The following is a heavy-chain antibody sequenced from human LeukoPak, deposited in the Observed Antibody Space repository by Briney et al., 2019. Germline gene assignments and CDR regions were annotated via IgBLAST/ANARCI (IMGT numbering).Heavy chain of an antibody. J-gene: IGHJ4*02. D-gene: IGHD3-22*01. CDR1: GGSISSGSYY. V-gene: IGHV4-61*02. CDR3: AREDDSSGYHFDY. CDR2: IYTSGST. Sequence: SETLSLTCTVSGGSISSGSYYWSWIRQPAGKGLEWIGRIYTSGSTNYNPSLKSRVTISVDTSKNQFSLKLSSVTAADTAVYYCAREDDSSGYHFDYWGQGTLVTVSS.